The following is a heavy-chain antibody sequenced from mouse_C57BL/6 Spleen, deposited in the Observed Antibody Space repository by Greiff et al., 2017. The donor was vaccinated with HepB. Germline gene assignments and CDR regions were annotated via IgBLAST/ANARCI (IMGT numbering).Heavy chain of an antibody. V-gene: IGHV5-17*01. Sequence: EVQVVESGGGLVKPGGSLKLSCAASGFTFSDYGMHWVRQAPEKGLEWVAYISSGSSTIYYADTVKGRFTISRDNAKNTLFLQMTSLRSEYTAMYYCASPLITTVVATGAMDYWGQGTTGTVSS. D-gene: IGHD1-1*01. CDR1: GFTFSDYG. CDR2: ISSGSSTI. J-gene: IGHJ4*01. CDR3: ASPLITTVVATGAMDY.